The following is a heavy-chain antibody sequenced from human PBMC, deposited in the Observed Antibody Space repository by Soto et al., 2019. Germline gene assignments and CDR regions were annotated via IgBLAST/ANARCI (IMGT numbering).Heavy chain of an antibody. Sequence: PGESLKISCKGSGYSFTSYWISWVRQMPGKGLEWMGRIDPSDSYTNYSPSFQGHVTISADKSISTAYLQWSSLKASDTAMYYCARSEYYYGSGSYYFGNFDYWGQGTLVTVSS. CDR3: ARSEYYYGSGSYYFGNFDY. CDR2: IDPSDSYT. D-gene: IGHD3-10*01. V-gene: IGHV5-10-1*01. J-gene: IGHJ4*02. CDR1: GYSFTSYW.